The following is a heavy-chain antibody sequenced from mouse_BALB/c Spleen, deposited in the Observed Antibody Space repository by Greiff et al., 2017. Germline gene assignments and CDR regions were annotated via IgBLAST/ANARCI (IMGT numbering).Heavy chain of an antibody. V-gene: IGHV5-6-5*01. CDR1: GFTFSSYA. D-gene: IGHD2-2*01. CDR2: ISSGGST. J-gene: IGHJ3*01. CDR3: AREGLRRWFAY. Sequence: EVMLVESGGGLVKPGGSLKLSCAASGFTFSSYAMSWVRQTPEKRLEWVASISSGGSTYYPDSVKGRFTISRDNAKNTLYLEMSSLRSEDTAMYYCAREGLRRWFAYWGQGTLVTVSA.